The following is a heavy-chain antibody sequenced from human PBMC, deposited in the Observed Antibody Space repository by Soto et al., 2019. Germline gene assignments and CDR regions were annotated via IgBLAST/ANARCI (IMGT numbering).Heavy chain of an antibody. D-gene: IGHD1-7*01. Sequence: ASVKVSCKVSGYSLTELSIHWVRQAPEKGLEWMGSFDPEDGQTINKQKFQDRVAMTGDTSSDTGYMELSNLRSEDTAIYYCATSLELPLGVDIWGQGTTVTVSS. CDR3: ATSLELPLGVDI. CDR1: GYSLTELS. CDR2: FDPEDGQT. J-gene: IGHJ6*02. V-gene: IGHV1-24*01.